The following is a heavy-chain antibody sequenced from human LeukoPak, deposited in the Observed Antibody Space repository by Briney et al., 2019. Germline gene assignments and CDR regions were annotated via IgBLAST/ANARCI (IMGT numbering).Heavy chain of an antibody. CDR2: IYYSGST. Sequence: SETLSLTCTVSGGSISSSSYYWGWIRQPPGKGLEWIGSIYYSGSTDYNPSLKSRVTISVDTSKNQFSLKLSSVTAADTAVYYCARGAKSGSSKYDYWGQGTLVTVSS. J-gene: IGHJ4*02. CDR3: ARGAKSGSSKYDY. CDR1: GGSISSSSYY. D-gene: IGHD1-26*01. V-gene: IGHV4-39*07.